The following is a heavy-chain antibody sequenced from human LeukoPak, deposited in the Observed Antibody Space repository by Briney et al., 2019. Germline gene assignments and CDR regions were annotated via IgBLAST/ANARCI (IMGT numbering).Heavy chain of an antibody. CDR3: ARHKPYYYDSSGYLPNFDY. CDR2: IYYSGST. D-gene: IGHD3-22*01. Sequence: PSQTLSLTRTVSGGSISSSSYYWGWVRQPPGKELEWIGSIYYSGSTYYNPSLKSRANISVDTSKNQFSLKLSSVTAADTAVYYCARHKPYYYDSSGYLPNFDYWGQGTLVTVSS. V-gene: IGHV4-39*01. J-gene: IGHJ4*02. CDR1: GGSISSSSYY.